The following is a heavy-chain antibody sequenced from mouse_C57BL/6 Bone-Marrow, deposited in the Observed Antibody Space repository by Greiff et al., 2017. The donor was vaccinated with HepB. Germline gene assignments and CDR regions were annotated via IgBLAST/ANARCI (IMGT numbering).Heavy chain of an antibody. Sequence: QVQLQQSGAELVRPGTSVKVSCKASGYAFTNYLIEWVKQRPGQGLEWIGVINPGSGGTNYNEKFKGKATLTADKSASTAYMQLSSLTSEDSAVYFCAREERFYYGSSYSAWFAYWGQGTLVTVSA. CDR2: INPGSGGT. J-gene: IGHJ3*01. CDR3: AREERFYYGSSYSAWFAY. CDR1: GYAFTNYL. D-gene: IGHD1-1*01. V-gene: IGHV1-54*01.